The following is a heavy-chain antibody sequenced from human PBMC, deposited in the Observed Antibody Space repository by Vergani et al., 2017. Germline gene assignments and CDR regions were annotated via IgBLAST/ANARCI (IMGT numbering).Heavy chain of an antibody. CDR1: GGSISSYY. Sequence: QVQLQESGPGLVKPSETLSLTCTVSGGSISSYYWSWIRQPPGKGLEWIGEIYHSGSTNYNPSLKSRVSISVDKSKNQFSLGLSSVTAADTAMYYCARTYYYGSGSQFDYWGQGTLVTVSS. CDR3: ARTYYYGSGSQFDY. D-gene: IGHD3-10*01. J-gene: IGHJ4*02. V-gene: IGHV4-59*12. CDR2: IYHSGST.